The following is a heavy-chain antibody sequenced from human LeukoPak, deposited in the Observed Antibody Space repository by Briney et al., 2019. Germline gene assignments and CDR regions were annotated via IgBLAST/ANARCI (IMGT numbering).Heavy chain of an antibody. CDR2: IYYSGST. CDR1: DGSVSSGSYY. V-gene: IGHV4-61*01. CDR3: ARVVYAGAPYFDY. D-gene: IGHD2-8*02. J-gene: IGHJ4*02. Sequence: NPSETLSLTCTVSDGSVSSGSYYWSWIRQPPGKGLEWIGYIYYSGSTNYNPSLKSRVTISVDTSKNQFSLKLSSVTAADTAVYYCARVVYAGAPYFDYWGQGTLVTVSS.